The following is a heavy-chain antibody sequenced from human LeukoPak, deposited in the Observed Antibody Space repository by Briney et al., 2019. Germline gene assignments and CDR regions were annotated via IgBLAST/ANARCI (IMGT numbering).Heavy chain of an antibody. CDR2: VYYSGTT. Sequence: SETLSLTCIVSGGSISSSNYYWGWVRQPPGKGLEWIGSVYYSGTTFYNPSLKSRVTISRDTSKNQFSLRLSSVTAADTAVYYCARLPGTNWMGEYYFDYWGQGTLVTVSS. V-gene: IGHV4-39*01. CDR3: ARLPGTNWMGEYYFDY. D-gene: IGHD3-16*01. J-gene: IGHJ4*02. CDR1: GGSISSSNYY.